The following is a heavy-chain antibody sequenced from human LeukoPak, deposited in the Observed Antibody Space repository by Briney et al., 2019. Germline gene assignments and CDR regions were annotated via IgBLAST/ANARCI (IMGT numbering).Heavy chain of an antibody. CDR1: GYTFTSYG. D-gene: IGHD3-9*01. V-gene: IGHV1-18*01. Sequence: ASVKVSCKASGYTFTSYGISWVRQAPGQGLEWMGWISAYNGNTNYAQKLQGRVTMTTDTSTSTAYMELRSLRSDDTAVYYCARDPSDWDRGMYYFDYWGQGTLVTVSS. CDR2: ISAYNGNT. CDR3: ARDPSDWDRGMYYFDY. J-gene: IGHJ4*02.